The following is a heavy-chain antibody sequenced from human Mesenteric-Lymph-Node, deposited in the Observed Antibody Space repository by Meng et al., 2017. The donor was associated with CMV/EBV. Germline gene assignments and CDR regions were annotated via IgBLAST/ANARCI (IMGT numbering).Heavy chain of an antibody. Sequence: GESLKISCAASGFTFSSYWMSWVRQAPGKGLEWVANIKQDGSEKYYVDSVKGRFTISRDNAKNSLYLQMNSLRAEDTAVYYCARGSSPYSSPYGMDVWGQGTTVTVSS. CDR1: GFTFSSYW. CDR2: IKQDGSEK. CDR3: ARGSSPYSSPYGMDV. D-gene: IGHD6-13*01. V-gene: IGHV3-7*01. J-gene: IGHJ6*02.